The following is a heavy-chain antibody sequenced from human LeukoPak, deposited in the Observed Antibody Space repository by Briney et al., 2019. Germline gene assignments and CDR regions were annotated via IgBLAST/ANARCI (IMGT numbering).Heavy chain of an antibody. V-gene: IGHV1-18*01. CDR2: IRAYNGNT. CDR3: ARDLISTYYYDSGGYSIDY. J-gene: IGHJ4*02. D-gene: IGHD3-22*01. Sequence: ASVKVSCKASGYTFTSYGISWVRQAPGQGLEWMGWIRAYNGNTNYAQKLQGRVTMTTDTSTSTAYMELRSLRSDDTAVYYCARDLISTYYYDSGGYSIDYWGQGTLVTVSS. CDR1: GYTFTSYG.